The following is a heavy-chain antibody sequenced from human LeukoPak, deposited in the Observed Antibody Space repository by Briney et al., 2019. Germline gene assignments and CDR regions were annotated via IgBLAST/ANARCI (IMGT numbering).Heavy chain of an antibody. V-gene: IGHV3-74*03. CDR1: GFTFSSYW. Sequence: GGSLRLSCGASGFTFSSYWMHWVRQAPGKGLVWVSSMSTDGSSTTYAESVRGRFTISRDNAKNTLYLQMNSLRAEDTAVYYCARGAHVLMVYAPFDYWGQGTLVTVSS. J-gene: IGHJ4*02. CDR3: ARGAHVLMVYAPFDY. CDR2: MSTDGSST. D-gene: IGHD2-8*01.